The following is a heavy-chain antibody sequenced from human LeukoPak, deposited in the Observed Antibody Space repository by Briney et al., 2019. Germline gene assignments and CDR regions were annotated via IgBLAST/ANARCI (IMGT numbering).Heavy chain of an antibody. V-gene: IGHV1-18*01. Sequence: ASVKVSCKASGYTFTSYGISWVRQAPGQGLEWMGWISAYNGNTNYAQKLQGRVTMTTDTSTSTAYMELRSLRSDDTAVYYCARAVRYCSSTSCYPSRWFDPWGQGTLVTVSP. CDR2: ISAYNGNT. J-gene: IGHJ5*02. CDR1: GYTFTSYG. D-gene: IGHD2-2*01. CDR3: ARAVRYCSSTSCYPSRWFDP.